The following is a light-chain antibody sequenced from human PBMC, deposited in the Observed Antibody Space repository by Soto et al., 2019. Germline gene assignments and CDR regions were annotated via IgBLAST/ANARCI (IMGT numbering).Light chain of an antibody. CDR2: GNS. Sequence: QSVVTQPPSVSGAPGQRVTISCTGSSSNIGAGYGVHWYQQLPGAAPKVLIFGNSNRPSGVPDRFSGSKSGTSASLAITGLQAEDEGDYYCQSYDSSLSAWVFGGGTKLTVL. CDR3: QSYDSSLSAWV. V-gene: IGLV1-40*01. CDR1: SSNIGAGYG. J-gene: IGLJ3*02.